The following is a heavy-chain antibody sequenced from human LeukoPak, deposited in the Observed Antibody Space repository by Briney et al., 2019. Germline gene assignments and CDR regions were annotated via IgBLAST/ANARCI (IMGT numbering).Heavy chain of an antibody. J-gene: IGHJ4*02. CDR1: GFTFSSYE. V-gene: IGHV3-48*03. CDR3: AREIVSAVAGNFDY. Sequence: QPGGSLRLSCAASGFTFSSYEMNWVRQAPGKGLEWASYISSSGSTRTYADSVKGRFTISRDNAKNSLYLEMNSLRAEDTAVYYCAREIVSAVAGNFDYWGQGTLVTVSS. CDR2: ISSSGSTR. D-gene: IGHD6-19*01.